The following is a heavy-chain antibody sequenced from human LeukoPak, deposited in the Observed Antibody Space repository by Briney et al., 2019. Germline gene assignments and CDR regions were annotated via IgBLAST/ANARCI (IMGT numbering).Heavy chain of an antibody. D-gene: IGHD5-12*01. J-gene: IGHJ4*02. V-gene: IGHV3-21*01. Sequence: PGGSLRLSCAASGFTFSSYSMNWVRQAPGKGLEWVSSISSSSSYIYYADSVKGRFTISRDNAKNSLYPQMNSLRAEDTAVYYCARADIVATITYYFDYWGQGTLVTVSS. CDR2: ISSSSSYI. CDR3: ARADIVATITYYFDY. CDR1: GFTFSSYS.